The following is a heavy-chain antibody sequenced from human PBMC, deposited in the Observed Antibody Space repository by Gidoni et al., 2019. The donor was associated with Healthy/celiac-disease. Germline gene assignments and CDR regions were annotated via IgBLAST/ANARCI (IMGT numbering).Heavy chain of an antibody. Sequence: QVQLQESGPGLVKPSPTLSLTCTVSGGPIRSGGYYWSWIRQHPGKGLAWIGYISYRGSTYYNPSLKSRVTISVDTSKNQFSLKLSSVTAADTAVYYCARDSHSEAYYGMDVWGQGTTVTVSS. CDR3: ARDSHSEAYYGMDV. J-gene: IGHJ6*02. CDR2: ISYRGST. V-gene: IGHV4-31*03. D-gene: IGHD2-15*01. CDR1: GGPIRSGGYY.